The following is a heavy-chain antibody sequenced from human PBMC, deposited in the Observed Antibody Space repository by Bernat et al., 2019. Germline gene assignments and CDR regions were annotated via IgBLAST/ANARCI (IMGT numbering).Heavy chain of an antibody. CDR1: GFTFSNVW. V-gene: IGHV3-15*07. CDR2: IKSKTDGGTT. Sequence: EVQLVESGGGLVKPGGSLRLSCAASGFTFSNVWMNWVRQAPGKGLEWVGRIKSKTDGGTTDYAAPVKGRFTISRDDSKNTLYLQMDSLKTEDTAVYYCTIDQLDCSITSCYGVNWFDPWGQGTQVTVSS. D-gene: IGHD2-2*01. CDR3: TIDQLDCSITSCYGVNWFDP. J-gene: IGHJ5*02.